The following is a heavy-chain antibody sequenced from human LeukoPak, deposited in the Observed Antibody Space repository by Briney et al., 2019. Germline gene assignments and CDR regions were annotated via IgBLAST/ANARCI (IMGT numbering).Heavy chain of an antibody. D-gene: IGHD6-13*01. V-gene: IGHV3-33*01. Sequence: PGGSLRLSCAASGFTFSSYGMHWVRQAPGKGLEWVAVIWYDGSNKYYADSVKGRFTISRDNSKNTLYLQMNSLRAEDTAVYYCARDFGVMVAAVGMFDYWGQGTLVTVSS. CDR1: GFTFSSYG. CDR2: IWYDGSNK. J-gene: IGHJ4*02. CDR3: ARDFGVMVAAVGMFDY.